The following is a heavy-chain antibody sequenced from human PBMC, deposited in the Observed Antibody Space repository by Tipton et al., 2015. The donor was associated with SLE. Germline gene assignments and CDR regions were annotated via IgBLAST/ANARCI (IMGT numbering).Heavy chain of an antibody. CDR1: GGSLSSHY. J-gene: IGHJ4*02. Sequence: LRLSCTVSGGSLSSHYWSWIRQPPGKGLEWIGYVYYSGTTNYNPSLKSRVTISVDTSNDQFSLKLSSVTAADTAVYYCARHLGASFDFWGQGILVTVSS. CDR3: ARHLGASFDF. CDR2: VYYSGTT. V-gene: IGHV4-59*11.